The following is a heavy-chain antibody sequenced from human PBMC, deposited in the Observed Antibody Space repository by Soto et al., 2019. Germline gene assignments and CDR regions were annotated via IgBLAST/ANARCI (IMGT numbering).Heavy chain of an antibody. J-gene: IGHJ6*02. Sequence: PGESLKISCKGSGYSFTSFWISWLRQMPGKGLGWMGRIDPRDSYTNYIPSFQGHVTISGYKSISTSYLRWSSLKASDTAMYYCASSPRGYCSSTSCRELGNYYGMDVWGQGITVTVSS. CDR2: IDPRDSYT. CDR3: ASSPRGYCSSTSCRELGNYYGMDV. V-gene: IGHV5-10-1*01. CDR1: GYSFTSFW. D-gene: IGHD2-2*01.